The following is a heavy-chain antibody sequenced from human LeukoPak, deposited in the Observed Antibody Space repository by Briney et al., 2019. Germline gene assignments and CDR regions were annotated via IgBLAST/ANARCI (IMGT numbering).Heavy chain of an antibody. V-gene: IGHV4-61*05. CDR2: IYDSGST. CDR1: GGSISSSSYY. Sequence: SETLSLTCTVSGGSISSSSYYWGWIRQPPGKGLEGIGYIYDSGSTNYNPSLKSRVTISVDTSKNQFSLKLSSVTAADTAVYYCACLTTADAFDIWGQGTMVTVSS. J-gene: IGHJ3*02. D-gene: IGHD3-22*01. CDR3: ACLTTADAFDI.